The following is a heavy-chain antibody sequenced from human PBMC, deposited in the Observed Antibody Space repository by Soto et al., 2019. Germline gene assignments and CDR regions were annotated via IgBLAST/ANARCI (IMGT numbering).Heavy chain of an antibody. CDR3: ARDVGYHYDGSPSGQFDF. J-gene: IGHJ4*02. CDR2: IYHSGST. V-gene: IGHV4-4*02. CDR1: GNSISTTNW. D-gene: IGHD3-22*01. Sequence: QVELQESGPGLVKPSGTLSLTCVVSGNSISTTNWWSWVRQSPGKGLEWIGEIYHSGSTNYNPSRKSRVAISVDTSKNQFSLKLSSVTAADAAVYYCARDVGYHYDGSPSGQFDFWGQGTLVTVSS.